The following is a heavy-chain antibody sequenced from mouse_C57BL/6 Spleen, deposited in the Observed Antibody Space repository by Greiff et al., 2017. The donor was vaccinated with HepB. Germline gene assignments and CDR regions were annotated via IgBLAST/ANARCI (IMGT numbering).Heavy chain of an antibody. CDR2: IYPRSGNT. D-gene: IGHD2-1*01. CDR1: GYTFTSYG. CDR3: ALYYGNYGYFDV. Sequence: VQLQESGAELARPGASVKLSCKASGYTFTSYGISWVKQRTGQGLEWIGEIYPRSGNTYYNEKFKGKATLTADKSSSTAYMELRSLTSEDSAVYFGALYYGNYGYFDVWGTGTTVTVSS. V-gene: IGHV1-81*01. J-gene: IGHJ1*03.